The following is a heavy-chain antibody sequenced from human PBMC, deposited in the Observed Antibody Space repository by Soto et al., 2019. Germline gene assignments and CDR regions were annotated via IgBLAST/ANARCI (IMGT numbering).Heavy chain of an antibody. Sequence: PGGSLRLSCAASGFTFDDYAMHWVRQAPGKGLEWVSGISWNSGSIGYADSVKGRFTISRDNAKNSLYLQMNSLRAEDTALYYCAKDMSSGYDDDFDIWGQGTMVTVS. CDR1: GFTFDDYA. J-gene: IGHJ3*02. V-gene: IGHV3-9*01. D-gene: IGHD5-12*01. CDR3: AKDMSSGYDDDFDI. CDR2: ISWNSGSI.